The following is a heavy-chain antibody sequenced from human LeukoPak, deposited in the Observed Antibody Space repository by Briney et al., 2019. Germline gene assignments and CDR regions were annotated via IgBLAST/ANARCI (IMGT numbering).Heavy chain of an antibody. V-gene: IGHV4-39*01. Sequence: SETLSPTCTVSGASFSSSTYNWGWIRQPPGKGLEWIGSIYYSGSTYYNPSLKSRVTMSVDTSKNQFSLKLSSVTAADTAVYYCARHAGGISATGTRPFDYWGQGTLVTVSS. CDR1: GASFSSSTYN. J-gene: IGHJ4*02. CDR2: IYYSGST. CDR3: ARHAGGISATGTRPFDY. D-gene: IGHD6-13*01.